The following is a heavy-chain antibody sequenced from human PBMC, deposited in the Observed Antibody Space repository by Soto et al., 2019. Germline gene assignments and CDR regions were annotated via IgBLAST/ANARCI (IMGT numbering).Heavy chain of an antibody. CDR2: IIPMYGTT. V-gene: IGHV1-69*12. J-gene: IGHJ4*02. D-gene: IGHD1-1*01. CDR1: GGTFRSYV. Sequence: QVQLVQSGAEVKKPGSSVKVSCKASGGTFRSYVTSWVRQAPGQGLEWLGGIIPMYGTTYYAQTFQGRVTISADEASSTAFMDLSSLRSEDTAVLYCARIGTLDWTDAYRRPGTLGTVSS. CDR3: ARIGTLDWTDAY.